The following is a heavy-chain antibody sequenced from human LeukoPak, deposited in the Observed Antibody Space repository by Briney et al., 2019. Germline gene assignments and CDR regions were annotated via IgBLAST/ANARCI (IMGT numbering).Heavy chain of an antibody. CDR1: GGSISSTSYY. V-gene: IGHV4-39*02. Sequence: SETLSLTCSVSGGSISSTSYYWGWVRQPPGKGLEWSGALYSGGCIYSRGTTYYTPSRKNRGTISVDTSTNHFSLTLSSFTAADTAVYYCTRPLGLSSTSFGRSGYYYYYMDVWGKGTPVTVSS. CDR2: IYSRGTT. D-gene: IGHD2-2*01. J-gene: IGHJ6*03. CDR3: TRPLGLSSTSFGRSGYYYYYMDV.